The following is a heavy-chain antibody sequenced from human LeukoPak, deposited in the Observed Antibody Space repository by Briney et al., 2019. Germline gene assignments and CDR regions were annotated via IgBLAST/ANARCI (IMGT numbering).Heavy chain of an antibody. CDR3: AREPPLITMIASGGFDI. CDR2: IIPIFGTA. V-gene: IGHV1-69*13. J-gene: IGHJ3*02. D-gene: IGHD3-22*01. CDR1: GGTFSSYA. Sequence: SVKVSCKASGGTFSSYAISWVRQAPGQGLEWMGGIIPIFGTANYAQKFQGRVTITADESTSTAYMELRSLRSEDTAVHYCAREPPLITMIASGGFDIWGQGTMVSVSS.